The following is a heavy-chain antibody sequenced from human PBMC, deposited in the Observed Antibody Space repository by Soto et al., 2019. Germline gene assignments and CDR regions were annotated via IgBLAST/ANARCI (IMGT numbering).Heavy chain of an antibody. J-gene: IGHJ5*02. CDR3: ARQASGYYYGWFDP. D-gene: IGHD3-22*01. CDR2: IFYSGGT. Sequence: QLLLQESGPGLVKPSETLSLTCTVSGGSILDSTYYWAWIRQSPGKGLAWIGSIFYSGGTFYTPSLKIRVTMSVDTSNNQFSLMLSSVTAADTAVYYCARQASGYYYGWFDPWGQGTLVTGSS. V-gene: IGHV4-39*01. CDR1: GGSILDSTYY.